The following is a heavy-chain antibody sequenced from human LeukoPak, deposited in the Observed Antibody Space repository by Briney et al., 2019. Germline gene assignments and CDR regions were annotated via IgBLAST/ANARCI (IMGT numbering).Heavy chain of an antibody. V-gene: IGHV1-8*01. J-gene: IGHJ4*02. CDR1: GYTFTSYD. Sequence: ASVKVSCKASGYTFTSYDINWVRQATGQGLEWMGWMNPNSGNTGYAQKFQGRVTMTRNTSISTAYMELSSLRSEDTAVYYCARAVRVRGVITYYFDYWRQGTLVTVSS. CDR3: ARAVRVRGVITYYFDY. CDR2: MNPNSGNT. D-gene: IGHD3-10*01.